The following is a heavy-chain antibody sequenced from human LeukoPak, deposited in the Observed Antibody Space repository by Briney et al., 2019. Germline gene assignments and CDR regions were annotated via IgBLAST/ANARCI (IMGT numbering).Heavy chain of an antibody. CDR2: ITSDGSST. V-gene: IGHV3-74*01. CDR3: VSLGYCSTSSCQP. D-gene: IGHD2-2*01. Sequence: GGSLRLSCAASGFTFSNYLMHWVRQAPGKGLVWVSRITSDGSSTHYADSVKGRFTISRDNAKNTPYLQMNSLTAEDTAVYYCVSLGYCSTSSCQPWGQGTLVTVSS. J-gene: IGHJ4*02. CDR1: GFTFSNYL.